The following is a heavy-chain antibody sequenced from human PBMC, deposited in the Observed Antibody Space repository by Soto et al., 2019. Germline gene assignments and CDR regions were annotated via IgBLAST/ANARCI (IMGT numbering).Heavy chain of an antibody. V-gene: IGHV3-43*01. CDR3: ARETLSYGSALDV. CDR2: ITWNGANT. J-gene: IGHJ6*02. D-gene: IGHD3-16*01. CDR1: GFRFDEYN. Sequence: GGTLRLSCAASGFRFDEYNIHWVRQAPGKGLEWVSLITWNGANTYYADSVKGRFTISRDGTTKSVSLQMTSLKREDTGLYYCARETLSYGSALDVWGQGTTVTVSS.